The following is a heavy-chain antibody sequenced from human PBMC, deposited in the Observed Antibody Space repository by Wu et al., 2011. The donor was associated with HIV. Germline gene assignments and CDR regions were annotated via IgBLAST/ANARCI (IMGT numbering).Heavy chain of an antibody. CDR3: ARGEMTTIEPRDAFDI. D-gene: IGHD5-24*01. Sequence: GPSVKVSCKASGYTFTDYYMHWVRQALDKGLSGWDGSTLTVWHKVYTEVQGRVTMTRDTSISTAYMELNGLTSDDTAVYYCARGEMTTIEPRDAFDIWGQGTMVTVSS. V-gene: IGHV1-2*02. J-gene: IGHJ3*02. CDR2: STLTVWH. CDR1: GYTFTDYY.